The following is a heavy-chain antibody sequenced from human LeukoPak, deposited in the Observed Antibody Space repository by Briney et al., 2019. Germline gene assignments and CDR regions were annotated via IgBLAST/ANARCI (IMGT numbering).Heavy chain of an antibody. CDR1: GGSLSSYY. Sequence: SETLSLTCTVSGGSLSSYYWSWLRQPPGKGLEEFGYIYYRGRTNYNPSLKSRVTISVDTSKNQFSLKLSSVTAADTAVYYCARDLLGWSYFDYWGQGTLVTVSS. CDR3: ARDLLGWSYFDY. V-gene: IGHV4-59*01. CDR2: IYYRGRT. J-gene: IGHJ4*02. D-gene: IGHD6-19*01.